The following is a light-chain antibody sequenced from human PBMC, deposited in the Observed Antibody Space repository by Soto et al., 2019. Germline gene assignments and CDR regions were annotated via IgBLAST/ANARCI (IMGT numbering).Light chain of an antibody. CDR3: QQYGSSPVT. Sequence: EVVLTQSPGTLSLSPGERATLSCRASQSVSNNYLAWYQQKPGQSPKLLIFGSSDRATGIPDRFSGSGSGTDFTLTISSLEPEDFAVYYCQQYGSSPVTFGQGTKLEIK. CDR1: QSVSNNY. CDR2: GSS. V-gene: IGKV3-20*01. J-gene: IGKJ2*01.